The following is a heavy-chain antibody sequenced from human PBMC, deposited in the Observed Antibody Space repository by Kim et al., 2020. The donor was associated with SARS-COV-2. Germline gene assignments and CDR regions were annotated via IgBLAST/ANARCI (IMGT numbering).Heavy chain of an antibody. CDR1: GFTFSSYS. Sequence: GGSLRLSCAASGFTFSSYSMTWVRQAPGKGLEWVSGITGGGGSTYYADSVKGRFTISRDNSKNTLYLQMNSLRAEDTAVYYCAKEVSGWYSDSWGQGTLVTVSS. V-gene: IGHV3-23*01. J-gene: IGHJ4*02. CDR3: AKEVSGWYSDS. D-gene: IGHD6-19*01. CDR2: ITGGGGST.